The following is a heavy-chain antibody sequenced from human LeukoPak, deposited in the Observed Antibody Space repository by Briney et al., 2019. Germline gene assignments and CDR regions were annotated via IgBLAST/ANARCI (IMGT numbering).Heavy chain of an antibody. D-gene: IGHD2-15*01. V-gene: IGHV4-30-4*01. CDR2: IYYSGST. CDR1: GGSISSGDYY. CDR3: AREVPGCSGGSCYSTGSWFDP. Sequence: SETLSLTCTVSGGSISSGDYYRSWIRQPPGKGLEWIGYIYYSGSTYYNPSLKSRVTISVDTSKNQFSLKLSSVTAADTAVYYCAREVPGCSGGSCYSTGSWFDPWGQGTLVTVSS. J-gene: IGHJ5*02.